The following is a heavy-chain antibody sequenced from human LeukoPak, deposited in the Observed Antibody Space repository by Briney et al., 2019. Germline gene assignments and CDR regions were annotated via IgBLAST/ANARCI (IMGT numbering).Heavy chain of an antibody. V-gene: IGHV3-21*01. J-gene: IGHJ6*02. Sequence: GGSLRLSCAASGFTFSSYSMNWVRQAPGKGPEWVSSISSSSSYIYYADSVKGRFTISRDNAKNSLYLQMNSLRAEDTAVYYCARELGLRFLEWSPSSYGMDVWGQGTTVTVSS. CDR2: ISSSSSYI. CDR3: ARELGLRFLEWSPSSYGMDV. CDR1: GFTFSSYS. D-gene: IGHD3-3*01.